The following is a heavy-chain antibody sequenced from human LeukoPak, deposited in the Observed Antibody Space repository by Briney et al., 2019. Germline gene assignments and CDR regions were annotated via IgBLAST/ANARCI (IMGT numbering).Heavy chain of an antibody. CDR2: IYYSGTT. Sequence: SETLSLTCTVSGASFTSNYWSWIRQPPGKGLEWIGYIYYSGTTTYNPSLERPVTMSVDTSKTQVSLRLNSVTATDTAMYYCARLDCGGDCFVDYWGQGTLVTVSS. V-gene: IGHV4-59*08. CDR3: ARLDCGGDCFVDY. CDR1: GASFTSNY. J-gene: IGHJ4*02. D-gene: IGHD2-21*02.